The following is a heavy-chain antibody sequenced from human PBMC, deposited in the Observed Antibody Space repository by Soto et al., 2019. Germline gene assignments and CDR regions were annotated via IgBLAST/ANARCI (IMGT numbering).Heavy chain of an antibody. CDR2: ISYSGST. CDR3: ARDKITGLFDY. D-gene: IGHD2-8*02. V-gene: IGHV4-39*07. Sequence: SETLSLTCTVSGGSISSDSYYWGWIRQSPEKGLEWIASISYSGSTYYNPSLKSRVTISVDTSKNQFSLKLTSVTAADTAVYYCARDKITGLFDYWGQGTLVTVSS. J-gene: IGHJ4*02. CDR1: GGSISSDSYY.